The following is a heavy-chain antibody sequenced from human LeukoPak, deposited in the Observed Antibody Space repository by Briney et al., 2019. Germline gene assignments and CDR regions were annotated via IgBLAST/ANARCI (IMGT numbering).Heavy chain of an antibody. J-gene: IGHJ4*02. D-gene: IGHD3-22*01. CDR2: ISGSGGST. CDR1: GFTFSSYA. V-gene: IGHV3-23*01. Sequence: GGSLRLSCAASGFTFSSYAMSWVRQAPGKGLEWVSAISGSGGSTYYADSVKGRFTISRDNAKNSLYLQVNNLRAEDTAVYYCARDYKGYYDSSGHLVYWGQGTLLTVSS. CDR3: ARDYKGYYDSSGHLVY.